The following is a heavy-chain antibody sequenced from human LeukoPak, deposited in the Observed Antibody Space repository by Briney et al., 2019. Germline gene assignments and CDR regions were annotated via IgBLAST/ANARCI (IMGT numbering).Heavy chain of an antibody. V-gene: IGHV1-2*04. J-gene: IGHJ4*02. CDR2: INPNSGGT. D-gene: IGHD2-2*01. CDR3: ARAPNDCSSTSCYRGYYFDY. CDR1: GYTFTGYY. Sequence: ASVKVSCKASGYTFTGYYMHWVRQAPGQGLEWMGWINPNSGGTNYAQKFQGWVTMTRDTSISTAYMGLSRLRSDDTAVYYCARAPNDCSSTSCYRGYYFDYWGQGTLVTVSS.